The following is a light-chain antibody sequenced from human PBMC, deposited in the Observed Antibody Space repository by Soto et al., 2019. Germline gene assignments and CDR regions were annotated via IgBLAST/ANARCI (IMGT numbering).Light chain of an antibody. Sequence: DLVMTQSPLSLPVTPGEPASLSCRSSQSLLQSNGYNYLDWFLQKPGQSPQLLIYLGSSRASGVPERFSGRGSGTDFSLKISRVEVEDVVVYYCMQALPTPFSFGQGTKLEIK. CDR3: MQALPTPFS. J-gene: IGKJ2*03. CDR1: QSLLQSNGYNY. CDR2: LGS. V-gene: IGKV2-28*01.